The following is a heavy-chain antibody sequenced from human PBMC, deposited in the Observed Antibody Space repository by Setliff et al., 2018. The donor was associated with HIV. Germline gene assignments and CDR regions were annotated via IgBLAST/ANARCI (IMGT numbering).Heavy chain of an antibody. CDR2: ISYSGST. CDR3: ARTRGYSYGTLAGFDY. D-gene: IGHD5-18*01. J-gene: IGHJ4*01. CDR1: GASIRSHY. Sequence: SETLSLTCTVSGASIRSHYWSWIRKPPGKGLEWIGYISYSGSTNYNPSLESRVAMSVDTSKQQFSLEVSSVTAADTAVYYCARTRGYSYGTLAGFDYWGRGSLVTVSS. V-gene: IGHV4-59*11.